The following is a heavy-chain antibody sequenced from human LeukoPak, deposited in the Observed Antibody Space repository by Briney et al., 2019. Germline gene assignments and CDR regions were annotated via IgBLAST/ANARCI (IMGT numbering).Heavy chain of an antibody. J-gene: IGHJ5*02. Sequence: SETLSLTCAVYGGSFSGYYWSWIRQPPGKGLEWIGEINHSGSTNYNPSLKSRVTISVDTSKNQLSLKLSSVTAADTAVYYCARPYYYGSGSKGFDPWGQGTLVTVSS. CDR1: GGSFSGYY. CDR2: INHSGST. V-gene: IGHV4-34*01. D-gene: IGHD3-10*01. CDR3: ARPYYYGSGSKGFDP.